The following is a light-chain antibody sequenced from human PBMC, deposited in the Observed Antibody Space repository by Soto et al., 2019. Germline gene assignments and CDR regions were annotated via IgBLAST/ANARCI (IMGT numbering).Light chain of an antibody. CDR3: QQYNSGPFT. CDR1: QSVSSN. J-gene: IGKJ3*01. CDR2: GAS. Sequence: EIVMTQSPATLSVSPGERATLSCRASQSVSSNLAWYQQKPGQAPRLLLYGASTNVTGMPARFSRSGSGTDFTLTISSLQSEDFAVYYGQQYNSGPFTVGPATKVDIK. V-gene: IGKV3-15*01.